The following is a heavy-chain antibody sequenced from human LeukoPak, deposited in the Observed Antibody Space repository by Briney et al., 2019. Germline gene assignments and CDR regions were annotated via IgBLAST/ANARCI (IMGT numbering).Heavy chain of an antibody. Sequence: GASVTISCKAPGYSFTTYYLQWVRQAPGQGLEWMGINNPGGGTVVHGQKFQGRVSMTRDMSTSTVYMELSSVTSEDTAVYYCASDGIEGDYYYMGVWGRGTTVTVSS. D-gene: IGHD1-14*01. V-gene: IGHV1-46*01. CDR3: ASDGIEGDYYYMGV. CDR2: NNPGGGTV. J-gene: IGHJ6*03. CDR1: GYSFTTYY.